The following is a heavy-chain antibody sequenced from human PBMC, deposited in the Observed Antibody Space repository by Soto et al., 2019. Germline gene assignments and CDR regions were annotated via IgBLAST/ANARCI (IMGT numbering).Heavy chain of an antibody. CDR1: GYTFTSYG. J-gene: IGHJ6*02. V-gene: IGHV1-18*01. D-gene: IGHD3-10*01. CDR2: ISAYNGNT. CDR3: ARVSSAMVRGAAPVDDYYYGMDV. Sequence: QVQLVQSGAEVKKPGASVKVSCKASGYTFTSYGISWVRQAPGQGLEWMGWISAYNGNTNYAQKLQGRVTMTTDTSTSTAYMELRSLGSDDTAVYYCARVSSAMVRGAAPVDDYYYGMDVWGQGTTVTVSS.